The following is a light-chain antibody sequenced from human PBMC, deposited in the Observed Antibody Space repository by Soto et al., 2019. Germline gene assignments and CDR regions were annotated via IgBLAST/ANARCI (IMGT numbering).Light chain of an antibody. CDR3: GTWDSSLSANWV. V-gene: IGLV1-51*02. J-gene: IGLJ3*02. Sequence: QSVLTQPPSVSAAPGQKVTISCSGSSSNIGNNYVSWYQHLPGTAPKLLIYENNKRPSGIPDRFSGSKSGTSATLGITGLQTGDEADYYCGTWDSSLSANWVFGGGTKLTVL. CDR2: ENN. CDR1: SSNIGNNY.